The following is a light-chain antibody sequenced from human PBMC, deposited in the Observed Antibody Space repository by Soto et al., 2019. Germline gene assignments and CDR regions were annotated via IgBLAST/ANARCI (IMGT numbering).Light chain of an antibody. CDR3: QQYGSSPAT. J-gene: IGKJ4*01. V-gene: IGKV3-20*01. Sequence: VLTQSPGTLSLSPGERATLSCRASQSVSSSYLAWYQQKPGQAPRLLIYGASSRATGIPDRFSGSGSGTDFTLTISRLEPEDFAVYYCQQYGSSPATFGGGTKVDIK. CDR2: GAS. CDR1: QSVSSSY.